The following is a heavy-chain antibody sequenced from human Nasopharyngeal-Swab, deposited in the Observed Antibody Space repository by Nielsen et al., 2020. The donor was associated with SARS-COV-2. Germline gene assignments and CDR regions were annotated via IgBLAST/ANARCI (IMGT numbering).Heavy chain of an antibody. Sequence: GESLKISCAASGFTFSSYGMHWVRPAPGKGLEWVAVIWYDGSNKYYADSVKGRFTISRDNSKNTLYLQMNSLRAEDTAVYYCARGSWGDYVARGTFDPWGQGTLVTVSS. CDR3: ARGSWGDYVARGTFDP. V-gene: IGHV3-33*01. CDR1: GFTFSSYG. D-gene: IGHD4-17*01. J-gene: IGHJ5*02. CDR2: IWYDGSNK.